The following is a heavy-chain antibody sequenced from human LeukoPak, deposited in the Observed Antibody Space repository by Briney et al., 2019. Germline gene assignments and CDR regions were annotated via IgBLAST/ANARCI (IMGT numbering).Heavy chain of an antibody. CDR1: GFTFSRYW. CDR3: AREIPQQLVAMDV. D-gene: IGHD6-13*01. Sequence: GGSLRLSCAASGFTFSRYWMSWVRQAPGKGLEWVANIKEDGSEKNHVDSVKGRFTISRDNAKNSLYPQMNSLRGEDTAVYYCAREIPQQLVAMDVWGQGTTVTVSS. J-gene: IGHJ6*02. CDR2: IKEDGSEK. V-gene: IGHV3-7*04.